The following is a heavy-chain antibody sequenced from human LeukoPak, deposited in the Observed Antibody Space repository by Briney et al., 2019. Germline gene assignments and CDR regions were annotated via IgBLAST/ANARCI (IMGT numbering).Heavy chain of an antibody. CDR1: GFTFGSYA. CDR3: ARGDYSSSVPDY. D-gene: IGHD2-2*01. V-gene: IGHV3-23*01. Sequence: GGSLRLSCVGSGFTFGSYAMTWVRQAPGKGLEWVAVISGSGGSTYYADSVKGRFTISRDNAKNSLYLQMNSLRAEDTAVYYCARGDYSSSVPDYWGQGTLVTVSS. CDR2: ISGSGGST. J-gene: IGHJ4*02.